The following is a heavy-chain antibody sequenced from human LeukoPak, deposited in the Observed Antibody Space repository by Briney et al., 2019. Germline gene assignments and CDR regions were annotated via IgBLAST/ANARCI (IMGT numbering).Heavy chain of an antibody. J-gene: IGHJ4*02. CDR1: GFTFSDYY. CDR3: ARGRVFDYGDPWYFDY. Sequence: GGSLRLSCAASGFTFSDYYMSWIRQAPGKGLEWVSYISSSGSTIYYADSVKGRFTISRDNAKNSLYLQMNSLRAEDTAVYYCARGRVFDYGDPWYFDYWGQGTPVTVSS. D-gene: IGHD4-17*01. V-gene: IGHV3-11*04. CDR2: ISSSGSTI.